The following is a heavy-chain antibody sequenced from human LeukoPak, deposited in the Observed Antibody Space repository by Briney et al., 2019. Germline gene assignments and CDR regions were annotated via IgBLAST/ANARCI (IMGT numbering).Heavy chain of an antibody. CDR3: AREVTTLDY. CDR1: RLTFSNYA. D-gene: IGHD3-22*01. V-gene: IGHV3-33*08. J-gene: IGHJ4*02. Sequence: GPLRLPCAASRLTFSNYAMHWVRQAPGKGLEWVAVIWYAGSNKFYADSVKGRFTISRDNSKNTLYLQMNSLRAEDTAVYYCAREVTTLDYWGQGTLVSVSS. CDR2: IWYAGSNK.